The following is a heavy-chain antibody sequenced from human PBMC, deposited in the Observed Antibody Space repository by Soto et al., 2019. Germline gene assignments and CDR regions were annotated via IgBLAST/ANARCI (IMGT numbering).Heavy chain of an antibody. Sequence: GGSLRLSCGASGFPFNTHGMAWVRQAPGKGLEWVSGISGGGDRTQYADGVKGRFTISRDNSKNTVELQMTSLRAEDTATYYCAKPATYDYVWGDYRYFFDHWGQGTVVTVSS. V-gene: IGHV3-23*01. CDR2: ISGGGDRT. D-gene: IGHD3-16*02. CDR1: GFPFNTHG. CDR3: AKPATYDYVWGDYRYFFDH. J-gene: IGHJ4*02.